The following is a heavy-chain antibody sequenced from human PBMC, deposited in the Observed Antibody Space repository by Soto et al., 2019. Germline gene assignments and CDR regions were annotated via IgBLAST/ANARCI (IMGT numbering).Heavy chain of an antibody. CDR3: ARKYSSGWYGVFDY. Sequence: ASVKVSCKASGYTFTGYYMHWVRQAPGQGLEWMGWINPNSGGTNYAQKFQGWVTMTRDTSISTAYMELSRLRSDDTAVYYCARKYSSGWYGVFDYWGQGTLVTVSS. CDR1: GYTFTGYY. D-gene: IGHD6-19*01. J-gene: IGHJ4*02. V-gene: IGHV1-2*04. CDR2: INPNSGGT.